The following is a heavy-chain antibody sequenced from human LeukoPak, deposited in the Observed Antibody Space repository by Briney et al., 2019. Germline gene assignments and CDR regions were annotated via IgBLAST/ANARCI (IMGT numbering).Heavy chain of an antibody. CDR1: GFTFGDYA. Sequence: PGGSLRLSCTASGFTFGDYAMSWFRQAPGKGLEWVGFIRSKAYGGTTEYAASVKGRFTISRDDSKSIAYLQMNSLKTEDTAVYYCTRDYGGIQLWSFVYWGQGTLVTVSS. J-gene: IGHJ4*02. CDR3: TRDYGGIQLWSFVY. V-gene: IGHV3-49*03. CDR2: IRSKAYGGTT. D-gene: IGHD5-18*01.